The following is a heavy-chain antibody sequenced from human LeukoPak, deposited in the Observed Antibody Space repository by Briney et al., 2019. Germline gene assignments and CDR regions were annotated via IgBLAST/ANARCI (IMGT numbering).Heavy chain of an antibody. V-gene: IGHV3-66*01. J-gene: IGHJ5*02. CDR3: ARASPRGSYFSWFDP. Sequence: TGGSLRLSCAASGFTFNTYSMNWARQAPGKGLEWVSVIYSGGSTYYADSVKGRFTISRDNSKNTLYLQMNSLRAEDTAVYYCARASPRGSYFSWFDPWGQGTLVTVSS. CDR1: GFTFNTYS. CDR2: IYSGGST. D-gene: IGHD1-26*01.